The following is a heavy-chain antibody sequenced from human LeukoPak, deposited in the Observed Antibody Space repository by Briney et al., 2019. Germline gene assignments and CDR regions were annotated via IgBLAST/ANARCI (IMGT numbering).Heavy chain of an antibody. V-gene: IGHV1-2*02. CDR2: INPNSGGT. CDR3: TRRSDFRAFDI. CDR1: GYTFTCYY. Sequence: ASVTVSFKASGYTFTCYYMHWVRQAPGQGLEWMGWINPNSGGTNYAQKFQGRVTMTRDTSISTAYMELSRLRSDDTAVYYCTRRSDFRAFDIWGQGTMVTVSS. J-gene: IGHJ3*02. D-gene: IGHD3-3*01.